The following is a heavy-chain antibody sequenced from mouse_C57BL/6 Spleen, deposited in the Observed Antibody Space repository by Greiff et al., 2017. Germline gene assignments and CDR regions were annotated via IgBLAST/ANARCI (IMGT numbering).Heavy chain of an antibody. CDR1: GYTFTSYW. CDR3: AREGQLPNPAMDY. V-gene: IGHV1-59*01. D-gene: IGHD3-3*01. CDR2: IDPSDSYT. J-gene: IGHJ4*01. Sequence: QVQLQQPGAELVRPGTSVKLSCKASGYTFTSYWMHWVKQRPGQGLEWIGVIDPSDSYTNYNQKFKGKANVTVDTSSSTAYMHLSSLTSDDSAVYYGAREGQLPNPAMDYWGQGTSVTVSS.